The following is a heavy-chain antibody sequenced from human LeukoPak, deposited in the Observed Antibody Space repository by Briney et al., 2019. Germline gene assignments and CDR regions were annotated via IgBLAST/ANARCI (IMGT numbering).Heavy chain of an antibody. CDR1: GGSFSGYY. Sequence: SETLSLTCAVYGGSFSGYYWSWIRQPPGKGLEWIGEINHSGSTNYNPSLKSRVTISVDTSKNQFSLKLSSVTAADTAVYYCARLPRGYSYGYFDYWGQGTLVTVSS. V-gene: IGHV4-34*01. CDR3: ARLPRGYSYGYFDY. D-gene: IGHD5-18*01. J-gene: IGHJ4*02. CDR2: INHSGST.